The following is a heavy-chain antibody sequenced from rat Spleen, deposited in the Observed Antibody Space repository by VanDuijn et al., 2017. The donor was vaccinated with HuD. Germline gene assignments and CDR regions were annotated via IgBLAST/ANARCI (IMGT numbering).Heavy chain of an antibody. V-gene: IGHV5-22*01. CDR2: ISYDGSNT. CDR1: GFTFSDYY. J-gene: IGHJ4*01. CDR3: ARLYYYDGTYYALGYVRDA. Sequence: EVQLVESGGGLVQPGRSLKLSCAASGFTFSDYYMAWVRQAPTKGLEWVATISYDGSNTYYGDSVKGRFTISRYNAKRTLYLQINSLWSEDTATYYCARLYYYDGTYYALGYVRDAGGQGASVTVSS. D-gene: IGHD1-12*02.